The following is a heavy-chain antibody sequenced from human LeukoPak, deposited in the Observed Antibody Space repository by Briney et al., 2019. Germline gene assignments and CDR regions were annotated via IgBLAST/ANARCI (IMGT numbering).Heavy chain of an antibody. V-gene: IGHV3-23*01. CDR2: ISGSGGST. Sequence: PGGSLRLSCAASGFTFSSYAMHWVRQAPGKGLEWVSAISGSGGSTYYADSVKGRFTISRDNSKNTLYLQMNSLRAEDTAVYYCARVNRYSGSYSHFDYWGQGTLVTVSS. CDR1: GFTFSSYA. J-gene: IGHJ4*02. D-gene: IGHD1-26*01. CDR3: ARVNRYSGSYSHFDY.